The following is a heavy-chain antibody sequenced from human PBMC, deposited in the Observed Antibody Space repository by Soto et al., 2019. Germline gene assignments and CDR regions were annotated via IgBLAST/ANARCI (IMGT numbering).Heavy chain of an antibody. CDR2: MIPTFGIP. CDR3: ARGGTSGWLKGAYDV. J-gene: IGHJ3*01. V-gene: IGHV1-69*01. Sequence: QVQLVQPGAEVKKDGSAVKVSCKASAGTLNKHAMTWVRLSPAQGLACLGLMIPTFGIPNYPQKFQGRVTTTADGSTNTSLMELHSLTSDDTAVYYCARGGTSGWLKGAYDVWGQGTIVTVSS. CDR1: AGTLNKHA. D-gene: IGHD6-13*01.